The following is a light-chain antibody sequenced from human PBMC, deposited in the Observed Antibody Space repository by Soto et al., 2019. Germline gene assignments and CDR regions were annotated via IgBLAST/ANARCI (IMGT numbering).Light chain of an antibody. J-gene: IGLJ2*01. V-gene: IGLV1-44*01. CDR3: AAWDDSLNGRV. CDR2: YND. CDR1: GSNIGSNA. Sequence: QSVLTQPPSASETPGQRVTISCSGSGSNIGSNAVNWYQQLPGTAPKLLIYYNDQRPSGVPDRFSGSKSGTSASLAISGLQSEDEADYYCAAWDDSLNGRVFGGGTKLTVL.